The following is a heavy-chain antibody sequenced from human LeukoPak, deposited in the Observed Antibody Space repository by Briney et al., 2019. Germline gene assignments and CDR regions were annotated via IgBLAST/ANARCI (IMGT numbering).Heavy chain of an antibody. V-gene: IGHV3-49*04. J-gene: IGHJ4*02. Sequence: GGSLRLSCAASGFTVSRIYMTWVRQAPGKGLEWVGFIRSKAYGGTTEYAASVKGRFTISRDDSKSIAYLQMNSLKTEDTAVYYCTRSRGSYPVPDYWGQGTLVTVSS. CDR2: IRSKAYGGTT. D-gene: IGHD3-16*02. CDR3: TRSRGSYPVPDY. CDR1: GFTVSRIY.